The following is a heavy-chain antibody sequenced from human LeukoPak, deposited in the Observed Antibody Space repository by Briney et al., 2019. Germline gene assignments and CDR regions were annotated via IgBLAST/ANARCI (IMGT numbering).Heavy chain of an antibody. V-gene: IGHV1-2*02. CDR1: GYAFTGSY. D-gene: IGHD2-15*01. CDR2: INPNSGCT. Sequence: ASVKVSCKVSGYAFTGSYMYGWTRAPGQGRKGWGWINPNSGCTCYAQSFKGRVTMTRDRSISPASMELSRLSARDPAVYHCALCLCRRCSCYHRTVLHCWGRGNVVSVSS. J-gene: IGHJ4*02. CDR3: ALCLCRRCSCYHRTVLHC.